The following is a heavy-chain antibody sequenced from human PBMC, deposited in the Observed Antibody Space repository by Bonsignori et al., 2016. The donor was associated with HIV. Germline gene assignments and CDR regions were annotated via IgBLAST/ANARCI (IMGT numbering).Heavy chain of an antibody. V-gene: IGHV4-30-2*01. CDR3: ARDFSSGAFDV. Sequence: QLRLQESGSGLVRPSQTLSLTCAVSGGSITSGDYSWTWIRQTPEKGFEWIGYIEHSGDTYSNPSLRNRLSISIDTSKNQFSLNLRSVTAADTGVYYCARDFSSGAFDVWGQGDTIIVSS. D-gene: IGHD3-10*01. CDR2: IEHSGDT. J-gene: IGHJ3*01. CDR1: GGSITSGDYS.